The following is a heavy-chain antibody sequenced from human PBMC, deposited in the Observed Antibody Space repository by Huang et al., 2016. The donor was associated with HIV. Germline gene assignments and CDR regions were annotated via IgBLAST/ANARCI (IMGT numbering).Heavy chain of an antibody. Sequence: QVQLVQSGAEVRKPGSSVKVSCRASGGSFNNFGINWVRQAPGQGLEWLVGTIPRFDKRNDARRFQGRVTINADETTGVVYMELSSLRSDATAVYFCAKRGGAWGSPYAFDLWGPGTMVTVSS. V-gene: IGHV1-69*13. D-gene: IGHD3-16*01. J-gene: IGHJ3*01. CDR3: AKRGGAWGSPYAFDL. CDR1: GGSFNNFG. CDR2: TIPRFDKR.